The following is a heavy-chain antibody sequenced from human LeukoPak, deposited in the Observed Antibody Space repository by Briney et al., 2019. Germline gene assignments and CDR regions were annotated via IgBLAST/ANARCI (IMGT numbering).Heavy chain of an antibody. CDR2: ISDSGGTT. CDR1: GFTFSSYA. CDR3: ARDIRGSGNYGWFDP. D-gene: IGHD3-10*01. Sequence: GGSLRLSCVASGFTFSSYAMSWVRQAPGKGLEWVAAISDSGGTTYYVHSVRGRFTISRDNSKNTLYLQMNSLRAEDTAIYSCARDIRGSGNYGWFDPWGQGTLVTVSS. V-gene: IGHV3-23*01. J-gene: IGHJ5*02.